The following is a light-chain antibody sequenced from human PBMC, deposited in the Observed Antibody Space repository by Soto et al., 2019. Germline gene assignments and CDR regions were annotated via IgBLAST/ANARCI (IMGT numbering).Light chain of an antibody. V-gene: IGKV3-15*01. CDR2: GAS. Sequence: EIVMTQSPATLSVSPGERATLSCRASQSVSSNLAWYKQKPGQAPRLLIYGASTRATGIPARFSGSGSGTEFTLTISSLQSEDFAVYYCQQYNNLPLTFGGGTKVEIK. J-gene: IGKJ4*01. CDR3: QQYNNLPLT. CDR1: QSVSSN.